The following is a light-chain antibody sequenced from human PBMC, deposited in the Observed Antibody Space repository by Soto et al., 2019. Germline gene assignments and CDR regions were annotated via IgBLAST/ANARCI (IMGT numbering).Light chain of an antibody. CDR2: NTN. Sequence: QTVVTQEPSLTVSPGGTVTLTCGSSTGAVTSSHYPYWFQQRPGQAPRTLIYNTNNKHSWTPARFSGSLLGGKAALTLSGAQPEDEADYYCLLFDSGPRVFGGGTKPTVL. J-gene: IGLJ2*01. V-gene: IGLV7-46*01. CDR3: LLFDSGPRV. CDR1: TGAVTSSHY.